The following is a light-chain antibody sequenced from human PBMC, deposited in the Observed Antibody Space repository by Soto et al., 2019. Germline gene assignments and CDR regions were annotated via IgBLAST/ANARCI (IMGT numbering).Light chain of an antibody. V-gene: IGKV2-28*01. J-gene: IGKJ3*01. CDR1: QSLLYIDGYNY. Sequence: DVVMTQSPLSLRVTPGEPASISCTSSQSLLYIDGYNYLDWYVQKQGLPPKLLIYSASNRASGVPARFSGSASATDFTIKISRVEAADVRVYFCMQARQTPFTFDPGTKVAIK. CDR3: MQARQTPFT. CDR2: SAS.